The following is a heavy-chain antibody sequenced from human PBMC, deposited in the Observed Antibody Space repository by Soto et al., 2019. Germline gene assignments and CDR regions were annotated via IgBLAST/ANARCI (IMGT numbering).Heavy chain of an antibody. D-gene: IGHD3-22*01. V-gene: IGHV4-31*03. J-gene: IGHJ5*01. Sequence: QVQLQESGPGLVKPSQTLSLTCTVSGGSITAGDYYWGWIRQHPGKGLEWIGYMHYSGRTYNNPARRSRVVISLDTSKNKFSLNLSSVTAADTAEYFCVRYYYVTSCYSNGFDSWGQGTLVTVSS. CDR3: VRYYYVTSCYSNGFDS. CDR1: GGSITAGDYY. CDR2: MHYSGRT.